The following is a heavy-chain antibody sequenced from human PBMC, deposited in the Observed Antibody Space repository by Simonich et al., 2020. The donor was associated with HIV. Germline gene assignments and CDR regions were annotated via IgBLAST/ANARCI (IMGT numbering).Heavy chain of an antibody. CDR3: ARLTAGGLGEYFQH. V-gene: IGHV4-34*01. D-gene: IGHD6-13*01. Sequence: QVQLQQWGAGLLKPSETLSLTCAVYGVSFSGYYWSWICQPPGKGLAWIGENNHSGSTNYTPSLKSRVTISVDTSKNQFSLKLSSVTAADTAVYYCARLTAGGLGEYFQHWGQGTLVTVSS. CDR2: NNHSGST. CDR1: GVSFSGYY. J-gene: IGHJ1*01.